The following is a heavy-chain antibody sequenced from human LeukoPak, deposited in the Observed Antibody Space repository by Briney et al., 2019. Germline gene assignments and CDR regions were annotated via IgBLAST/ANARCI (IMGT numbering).Heavy chain of an antibody. CDR3: ARYDLTDAWFDP. V-gene: IGHV4-30-2*01. J-gene: IGHJ5*02. CDR1: GGSISSGGYS. D-gene: IGHD1-1*01. CDR2: IYHSGST. Sequence: SETLSLTCAVSGGSISSGGYSWSWIRQPPGKGLEWIGYIYHSGSTYYNPSLMSRVTISVDRSKNQFSLKLSSVTAADTTVYYCARYDLTDAWFDPWGQGTLVTVSS.